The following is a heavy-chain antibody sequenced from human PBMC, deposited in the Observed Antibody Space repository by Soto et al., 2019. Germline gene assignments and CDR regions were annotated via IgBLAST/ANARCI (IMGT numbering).Heavy chain of an antibody. J-gene: IGHJ6*03. D-gene: IGHD5-12*01. CDR2: INPNGGVT. Sequence: ASLKVSCKSSGDSFNDYDIHWVRQAPGQGFEWMGWINPNGGVTKYAQKFQGWVSMTRDTSIRTVYMQLSRLRSDDPAVYYCARESGGATATLDYYYFYMDVWGTGTTVTVSS. CDR1: GDSFNDYD. V-gene: IGHV1-2*04. CDR3: ARESGGATATLDYYYFYMDV.